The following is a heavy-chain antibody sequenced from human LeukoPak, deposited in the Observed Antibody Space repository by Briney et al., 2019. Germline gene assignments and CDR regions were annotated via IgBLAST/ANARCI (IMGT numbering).Heavy chain of an antibody. Sequence: GASVKVSCKASGYTFTGYYMHWVRQAPGQGLEWMGWINPNSGGTNYAQKFQGRVTMTRDTSISTAYMEVSRLKSDDTAVYYCARRAVCYYYGMDVWGQGSTVTVSS. CDR1: GYTFTGYY. V-gene: IGHV1-2*02. D-gene: IGHD6-25*01. CDR2: INPNSGGT. CDR3: ARRAVCYYYGMDV. J-gene: IGHJ6*02.